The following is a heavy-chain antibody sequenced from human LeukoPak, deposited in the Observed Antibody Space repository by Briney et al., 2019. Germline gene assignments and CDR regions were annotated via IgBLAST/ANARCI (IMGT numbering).Heavy chain of an antibody. J-gene: IGHJ6*02. CDR2: ISAYNGNT. V-gene: IGHV1-18*01. D-gene: IGHD6-13*01. CDR3: ARFIAAASFSVYYGMDV. Sequence: ASVKVSCKASGYTFTSYGISWVRQAPGQGLEWMGWISAYNGNTNCAQKLQGRVTMTTDTSTSTAYMELRSLRSDDTAVYYCARFIAAASFSVYYGMDVWGQGTTVTVSS. CDR1: GYTFTSYG.